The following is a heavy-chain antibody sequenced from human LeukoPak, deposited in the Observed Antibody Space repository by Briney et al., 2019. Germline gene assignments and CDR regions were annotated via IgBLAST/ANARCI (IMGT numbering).Heavy chain of an antibody. D-gene: IGHD3-22*01. J-gene: IGHJ5*02. CDR1: GFTFSSYG. V-gene: IGHV3-33*01. CDR2: IWYDGSNK. CDR3: AIDGMILSTGYWFDP. Sequence: GGSLRLSCAASGFTFSSYGMHWVRQAPGKGLEWVAVIWYDGSNKYYADSVKGRFTISRDNSKNTLYLQMNSLRAEDTAVYYCAIDGMILSTGYWFDPWGQGTLVTVSS.